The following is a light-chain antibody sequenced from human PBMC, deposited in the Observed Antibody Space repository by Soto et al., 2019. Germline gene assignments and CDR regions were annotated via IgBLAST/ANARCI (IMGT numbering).Light chain of an antibody. J-gene: IGKJ2*01. V-gene: IGKV1-33*01. CDR2: DAS. Sequence: DIQMTQSPSSLSASVGDRVTITCQASQDIANYLNWYQQKPGKAPKVLIYDASTLETGVPPRFSGSVSGTDFTLTISSLQPEDIATYYCQQYDNFPYTCGQGTKLEIK. CDR1: QDIANY. CDR3: QQYDNFPYT.